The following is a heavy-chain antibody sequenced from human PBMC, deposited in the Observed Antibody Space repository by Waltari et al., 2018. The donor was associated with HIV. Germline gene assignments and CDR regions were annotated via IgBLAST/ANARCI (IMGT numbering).Heavy chain of an antibody. V-gene: IGHV3-23*01. J-gene: IGHJ4*02. Sequence: EVPLLESGGVLLKPGGPLRLSRAAFGFTFTHFGMSWVHQAPGKGLEWVSTISGGGHAPYYADSVKGRFTISRDNSKNTLYLQMHSLRAEDTAVYYCARLDFWLKYNFDYWGQGTQVTVSS. CDR2: ISGGGHAP. D-gene: IGHD3-9*01. CDR1: GFTFTHFG. CDR3: ARLDFWLKYNFDY.